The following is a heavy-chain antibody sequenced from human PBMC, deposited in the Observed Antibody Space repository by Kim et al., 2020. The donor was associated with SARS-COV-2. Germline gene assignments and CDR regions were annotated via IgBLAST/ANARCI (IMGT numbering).Heavy chain of an antibody. CDR1: GGSFSTSSYY. CDR3: ERRSRGDGSTGY. Sequence: SETLSLTCTVSGGSFSTSSYYWDWIRQPPGKGLEWIGGFYYTGTMYFNPSLKSRVTISVDTSKKQFSLKLTSVTAADTAVYYCERRSRGDGSTGYWGQGT. D-gene: IGHD3-16*01. CDR2: FYYTGTM. V-gene: IGHV4-39*01. J-gene: IGHJ4*02.